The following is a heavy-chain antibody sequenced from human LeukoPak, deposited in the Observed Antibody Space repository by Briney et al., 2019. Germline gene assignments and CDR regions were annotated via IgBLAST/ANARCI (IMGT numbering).Heavy chain of an antibody. Sequence: NSGGSLRLSCAASGFTFSSYSTNWVRQAPGKGLEWVSSISSSSSYIYYADSVKGRFTISRDNSKNTVDLQMNSVNVEDTAVYYCARLTSDSSSSLPLGYWGQGTLVTVSS. CDR2: ISSSSSYI. CDR3: ARLTSDSSSSLPLGY. V-gene: IGHV3-21*01. CDR1: GFTFSSYS. J-gene: IGHJ4*02. D-gene: IGHD6-6*01.